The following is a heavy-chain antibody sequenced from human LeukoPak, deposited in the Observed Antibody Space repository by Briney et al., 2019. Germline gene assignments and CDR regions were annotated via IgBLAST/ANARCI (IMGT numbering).Heavy chain of an antibody. J-gene: IGHJ4*02. CDR3: ARARGDSSGYYYLYYFDY. CDR2: ISSSSSYI. CDR1: GFTFSSYS. Sequence: GTLRLSCAASGFTFSSYSMNWVRQAPGKGLEWVSSISSSSSYIYYADSVKGRFTISRDNAKNSLYLQMNSLRAEDTAVYYCARARGDSSGYYYLYYFDYWGQGTLVTVSS. V-gene: IGHV3-21*01. D-gene: IGHD3-22*01.